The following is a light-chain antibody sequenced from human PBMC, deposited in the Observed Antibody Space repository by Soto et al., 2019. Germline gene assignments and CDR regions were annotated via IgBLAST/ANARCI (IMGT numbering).Light chain of an antibody. CDR1: QSVSSN. CDR2: GAS. J-gene: IGKJ4*01. Sequence: VMAQSPATLSVSPGESATLSCRASQSVSSNLAWYQQKPGQGTRLLIYGASTRATGVPARFSGSGSGTEFTLTISSLQSEDFAVYYCQQYNNWPLTFGGGTKVEVK. V-gene: IGKV3-15*01. CDR3: QQYNNWPLT.